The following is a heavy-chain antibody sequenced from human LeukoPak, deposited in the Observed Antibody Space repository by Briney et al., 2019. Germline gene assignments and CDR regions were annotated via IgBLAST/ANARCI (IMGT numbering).Heavy chain of an antibody. V-gene: IGHV3-21*01. D-gene: IGHD2-21*01. J-gene: IGHJ6*04. CDR1: GFTFCGYS. CDR2: ISSSSNSI. CDR3: ARIYCGTIWSDGRQFVDV. Sequence: GGSLRLSCAASGFTFCGYSMNWVRQAPGKGLGWVSSISSSSNSIYYAEAVNDRFTTTRDNAKNPLYLQMNSLRAEDTAVYYCARIYCGTIWSDGRQFVDVWGKGTTVTVSS.